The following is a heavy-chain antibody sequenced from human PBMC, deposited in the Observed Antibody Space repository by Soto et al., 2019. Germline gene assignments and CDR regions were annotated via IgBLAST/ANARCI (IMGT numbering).Heavy chain of an antibody. CDR1: GGSISSTTYY. D-gene: IGHD6-19*01. CDR3: ARTSYSSGWYGGDDYYYYGMDV. V-gene: IGHV4-39*01. Sequence: PSETLSLTCTVSGGSISSTTYYWGWMRQPPGKGLEWIASIFNSGNTYYNPSLKSRVTISVDTSKNQFSLKLSSVTAADTAVYYCARTSYSSGWYGGDDYYYYGMDVWGQGTTVTVSS. J-gene: IGHJ6*02. CDR2: IFNSGNT.